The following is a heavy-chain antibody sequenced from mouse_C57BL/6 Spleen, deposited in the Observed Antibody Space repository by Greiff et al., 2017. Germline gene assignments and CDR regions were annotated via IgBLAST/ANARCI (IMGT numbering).Heavy chain of an antibody. V-gene: IGHV1-72*01. D-gene: IGHD1-1*01. CDR3: ARSITTVGGAWFAY. Sequence: VQLQQSGAELVKPGASVQLSCKASGYTFTSYWMHWVQQRPGRGLEWIGRIDPNSGGTKYNEKFKSKATLTVDKPPSTAYMQLSSLTSEDSAVYYCARSITTVGGAWFAYWGQGTLVTVSA. CDR1: GYTFTSYW. J-gene: IGHJ3*01. CDR2: IDPNSGGT.